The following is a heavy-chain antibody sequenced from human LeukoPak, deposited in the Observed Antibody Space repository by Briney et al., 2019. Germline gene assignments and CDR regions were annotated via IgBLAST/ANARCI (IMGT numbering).Heavy chain of an antibody. CDR1: GGTFSSYA. J-gene: IGHJ4*02. CDR3: ARGYPLDWNYFDH. D-gene: IGHD3/OR15-3a*01. Sequence: SVKVSCKASGGTFSSYAISWVRQAPGQGLEWMGGIIPIFGTANYAQKFQGRVTMTRDTSTNTVYMELSSLRSEDTAVYYCARGYPLDWNYFDHWGQGTLVTVSS. CDR2: IIPIFGTA. V-gene: IGHV1-69*05.